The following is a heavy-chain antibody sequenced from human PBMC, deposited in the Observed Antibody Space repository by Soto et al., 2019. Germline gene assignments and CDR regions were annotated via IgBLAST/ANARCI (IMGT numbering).Heavy chain of an antibody. D-gene: IGHD1-26*01. Sequence: PSQTLSLTCAIPGDSVSSNSAAWNWIRQSPSRGLEWLGRTYYRSKWYNDFAVSVKSRITIHPDTSKNQFSLQLNSVTPEDTAVYYCARARSPRYGSHGMDVWGQGTTVTVSS. CDR3: ARARSPRYGSHGMDV. CDR2: TYYRSKWYN. J-gene: IGHJ6*02. V-gene: IGHV6-1*01. CDR1: GDSVSSNSAA.